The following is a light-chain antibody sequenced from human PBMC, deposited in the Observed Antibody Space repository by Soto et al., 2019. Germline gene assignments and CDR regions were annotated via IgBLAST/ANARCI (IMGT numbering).Light chain of an antibody. V-gene: IGKV3D-7*01. CDR3: QQYNTYAT. Sequence: EVVLTQSPGTLSLSPGERATLSCRASQSVSDSYLAWYQQKPGQAPRLLIYGASTLQSGVPSRFSGSGFGSEFNFTITGLQPDDFATYFCQQYNTYATFGQGTRLEIK. CDR2: GAS. CDR1: QSVSDSY. J-gene: IGKJ5*01.